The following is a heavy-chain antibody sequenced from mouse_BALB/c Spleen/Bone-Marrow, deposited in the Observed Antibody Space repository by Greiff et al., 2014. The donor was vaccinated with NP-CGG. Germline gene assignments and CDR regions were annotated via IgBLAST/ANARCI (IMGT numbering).Heavy chain of an antibody. J-gene: IGHJ4*01. CDR3: ARQGGTECYALDY. CDR1: GFTFSDYY. D-gene: IGHD3-3*01. V-gene: IGHV5-12*02. CDR2: ICNGGGST. Sequence: DVHLVQSGGGLVQPGGSLKLSCATSGFTFSDYYMYWVRQTPEKRLEWVAYICNGGGSTYYPDTLKGRFTISRDNAKNTLYLQMSRLKSEDTAMYYCARQGGTECYALDYWGQGTSVTVSS.